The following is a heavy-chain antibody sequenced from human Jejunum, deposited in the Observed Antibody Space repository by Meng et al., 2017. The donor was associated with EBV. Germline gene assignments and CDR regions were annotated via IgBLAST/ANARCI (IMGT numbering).Heavy chain of an antibody. V-gene: IGHV3-15*01. CDR2: SRSNDDSKPT. J-gene: IGHJ4*02. D-gene: IGHD2-2*02. CDR3: TSGYTGPSHDGH. CDR1: GFTFVGAC. Sequence: GGRSINLGGSCSFSWSSIGFTFVGACMIRVHQGTGKGLVSVGLSRSNDDSKPTDYAAPVKARFTFSRDDSTDTLYIQMISMQTDDAGVYYCTSGYTGPSHDGHWDQGTLVTVSS.